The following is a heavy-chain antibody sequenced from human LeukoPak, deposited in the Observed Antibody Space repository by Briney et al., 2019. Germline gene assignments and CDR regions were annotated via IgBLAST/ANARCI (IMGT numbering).Heavy chain of an antibody. V-gene: IGHV3-48*03. CDR1: GFTCGSYE. CDR2: ISTSGTTI. Sequence: GGSLRLSCAASGFTCGSYEMNWVRQAPGKGLEWASYISTSGTTIYYADSVKGRFTISRDNAKNSLYLQMNSLRAEDTAVYYCARRFDLWGRGTLVTVSS. CDR3: ARRFDL. J-gene: IGHJ2*01.